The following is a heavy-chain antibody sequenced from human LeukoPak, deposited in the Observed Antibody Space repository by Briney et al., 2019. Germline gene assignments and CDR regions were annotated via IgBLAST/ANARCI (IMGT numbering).Heavy chain of an antibody. CDR3: ARAGTAMEPFDY. CDR1: GGSISSGGYS. Sequence: PSQTLSLTCAVSGGSISSGGYSWSWIRQPPGKGLEWIGYIYHSGSTYYNPSLKSRVTISVDRSKNQFSLKLSSVTAADTAVYYCARAGTAMEPFDYWGQGTLVTVSS. CDR2: IYHSGST. V-gene: IGHV4-30-2*01. D-gene: IGHD5-18*01. J-gene: IGHJ4*02.